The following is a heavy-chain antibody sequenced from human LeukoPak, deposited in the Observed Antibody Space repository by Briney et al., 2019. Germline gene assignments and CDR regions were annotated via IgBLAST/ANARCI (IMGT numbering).Heavy chain of an antibody. CDR2: IIPIFGTA. J-gene: IGHJ3*02. D-gene: IGHD2-2*01. Sequence: SVKVSCKASGYTFTSYGISWVRQAPGQGLEWMGGIIPIFGTANYAQKFQGRVTITTDESTSTAYMELSSLRSEDTAVYYCARYVPAAPLNAFDIRGQGTMVTVSS. CDR3: ARYVPAAPLNAFDI. CDR1: GYTFTSYG. V-gene: IGHV1-69*05.